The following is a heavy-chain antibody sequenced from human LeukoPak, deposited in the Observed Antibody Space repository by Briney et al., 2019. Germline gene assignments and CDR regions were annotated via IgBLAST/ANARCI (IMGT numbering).Heavy chain of an antibody. CDR1: GGSFSSGDYY. J-gene: IGHJ4*02. CDR3: AREGSTGPAAPFDY. Sequence: PSETLSLTCTVSGGSFSSGDYYWSWIPQPPGTGRWWVGYIYYSGSTYYNPYLKSRVTISVDTSKNQFSLKLSSVTAADTAVYYCAREGSTGPAAPFDYWGQGTLVTVSS. CDR2: IYYSGST. D-gene: IGHD2-2*01. V-gene: IGHV4-30-4*08.